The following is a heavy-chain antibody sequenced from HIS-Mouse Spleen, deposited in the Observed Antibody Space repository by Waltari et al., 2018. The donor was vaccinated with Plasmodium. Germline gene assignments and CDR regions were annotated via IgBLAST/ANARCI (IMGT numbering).Heavy chain of an antibody. CDR1: GFTFSSYW. CDR2: IRQDGSEK. V-gene: IGHV3-7*01. J-gene: IGHJ2*01. Sequence: EVQLVESGGGLVQPGGSLRLSCAASGFTFSSYWMSWVRQAPGEGMEGVAKIRQDGSEKYYVDSVKGRFTISRDNAKNSLYLQMNSLRAEDTAVYYCASSWYWYFDLWGRGTLVTVSS. CDR3: ASSWYWYFDL. D-gene: IGHD6-13*01.